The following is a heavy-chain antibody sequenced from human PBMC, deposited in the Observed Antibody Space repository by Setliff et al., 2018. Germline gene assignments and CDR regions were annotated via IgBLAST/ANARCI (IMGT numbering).Heavy chain of an antibody. V-gene: IGHV4-39*01. CDR1: GASINSYDYY. Sequence: SETLSLTCTVSGASINSYDYYWAWIRQPPGEGLEWIGNIYYTGVTFYNPSPKSPVTISIDTSKKQFSLKLTSVTAADTAVYYCARMSGFLYMDVWGKGTTVTVSS. J-gene: IGHJ6*03. CDR2: IYYTGVT. CDR3: ARMSGFLYMDV. D-gene: IGHD3-3*01.